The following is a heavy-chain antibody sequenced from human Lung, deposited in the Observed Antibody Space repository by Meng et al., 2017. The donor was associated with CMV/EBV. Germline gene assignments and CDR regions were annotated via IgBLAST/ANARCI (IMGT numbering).Heavy chain of an antibody. Sequence: GESLKISCAVSGFTVSSNYMSWVRQALGKGLEWVSVIYTGGITYYADSVKGRFTISRDNSKNTLYLQMNSLRADDTAVYYCAAEGENSGDETRDAFDLWGRGXMVTVSS. J-gene: IGHJ3*01. V-gene: IGHV3-66*02. CDR2: IYTGGIT. CDR3: AAEGENSGDETRDAFDL. CDR1: GFTVSSNY. D-gene: IGHD6-25*01.